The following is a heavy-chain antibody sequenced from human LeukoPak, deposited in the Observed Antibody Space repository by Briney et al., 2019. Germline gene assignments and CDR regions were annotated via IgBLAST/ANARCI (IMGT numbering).Heavy chain of an antibody. V-gene: IGHV3-21*01. CDR3: ARGPSYYDILTGYYTGTDY. CDR1: GFTFSSYS. D-gene: IGHD3-9*01. CDR2: ISSSSSYI. J-gene: IGHJ4*02. Sequence: GGSLRLSCAASGFTFSSYSMNWVRQAPGKGLEWVSSISSSSSYIYYADSVKGRFTISRDNAKNSLYLQMNSLRAEDTAVYYCARGPSYYDILTGYYTGTDYWGQGTLVTVSS.